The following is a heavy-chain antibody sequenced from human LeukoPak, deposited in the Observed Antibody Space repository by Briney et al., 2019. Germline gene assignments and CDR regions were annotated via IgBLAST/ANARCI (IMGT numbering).Heavy chain of an antibody. J-gene: IGHJ4*02. Sequence: GASVKVSGKASGYTFTGYYMHWVRQAPGQGLEWMGWINPNSGGPNYAQKFQGWVTMTRDTSISTAYMELSRLRSDDTAVYYCARGSPIMITFGGVIADFDYWGQGTLVTVSS. CDR2: INPNSGGP. V-gene: IGHV1-2*04. CDR3: ARGSPIMITFGGVIADFDY. D-gene: IGHD3-16*02. CDR1: GYTFTGYY.